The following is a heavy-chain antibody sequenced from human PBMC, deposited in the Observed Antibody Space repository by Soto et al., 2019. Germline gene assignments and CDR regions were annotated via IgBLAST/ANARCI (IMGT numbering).Heavy chain of an antibody. Sequence: VASVKVSCKVSGYSLSDLSIHWVRQAPGKGREWMGGLDAEDGETIYAQKLQGRGTMTEDTSTDTAYMELSSLTSEDTAMYYCATLPRTIERTPAAIWSFDSWGQGXLVTVYS. CDR3: ATLPRTIERTPAAIWSFDS. CDR2: LDAEDGET. J-gene: IGHJ4*02. D-gene: IGHD2-2*01. CDR1: GYSLSDLS. V-gene: IGHV1-24*01.